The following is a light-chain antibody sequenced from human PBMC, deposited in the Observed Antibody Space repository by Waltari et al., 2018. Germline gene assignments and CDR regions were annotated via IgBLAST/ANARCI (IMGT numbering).Light chain of an antibody. CDR1: SSAVGGYNY. J-gene: IGLJ3*02. CDR3: CSYAGSYTWV. CDR2: DVI. Sequence: QSALPQPRSVSGSPGQSVTISCTGTSSAVGGYNYVSWYQQHPGKAPKLMIYDVIKRPSGVPDRFSGSKSGNTASLIISGLQAEDEADYYCCSYAGSYTWVFGGGTKLTVL. V-gene: IGLV2-11*01.